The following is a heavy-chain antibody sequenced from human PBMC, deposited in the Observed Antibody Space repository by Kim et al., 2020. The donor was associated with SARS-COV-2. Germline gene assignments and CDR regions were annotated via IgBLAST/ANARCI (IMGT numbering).Heavy chain of an antibody. J-gene: IGHJ4*02. CDR2: ISWNSGSI. CDR1: GFTFDDYA. CDR3: AKARVAARPDYFDY. D-gene: IGHD6-6*01. Sequence: GGSLRLSCAASGFTFDDYAMHWVRQAPGKGLEWVSGISWNSGSIGYADSVKGRFTISRDNAKNSLYLQMNSLRAEDTALYYCAKARVAARPDYFDYWGQGTLVTVSS. V-gene: IGHV3-9*01.